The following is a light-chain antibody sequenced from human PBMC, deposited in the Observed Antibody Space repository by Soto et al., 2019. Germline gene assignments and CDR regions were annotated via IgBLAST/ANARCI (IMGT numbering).Light chain of an antibody. Sequence: QSVLTQPPSASGTPGQKVTISCSGSNSNIGIKYVYWYQHLPGTAPKLVIFTNNQRPSGIPDRFSGSKSGTSASLAISGLRSEDEADYYCAAWVDSLNAVVFGGGTKLTVL. CDR3: AAWVDSLNAVV. J-gene: IGLJ2*01. CDR2: TNN. V-gene: IGLV1-47*02. CDR1: NSNIGIKY.